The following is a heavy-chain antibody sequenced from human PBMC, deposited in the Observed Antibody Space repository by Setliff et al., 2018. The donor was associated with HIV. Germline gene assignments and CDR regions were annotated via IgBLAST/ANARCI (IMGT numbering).Heavy chain of an antibody. CDR3: AKELAASGLGYFDS. Sequence: GGSLRLSCAASGFTFSSYSMNWVRQAPGKGLEWVSYINSGSSTIYYADSVKGRFTISRDNSKNTVYLQMNSLRAEDTAEYYCAKELAASGLGYFDSWGRGILVTVSS. CDR2: INSGSSTI. V-gene: IGHV3-48*01. J-gene: IGHJ4*02. D-gene: IGHD3-22*01. CDR1: GFTFSSYS.